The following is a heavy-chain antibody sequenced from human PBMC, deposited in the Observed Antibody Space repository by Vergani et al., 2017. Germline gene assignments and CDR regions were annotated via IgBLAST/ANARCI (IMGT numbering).Heavy chain of an antibody. Sequence: ELHLVQSGGGLVQPGESLRLSCAPSGITVSDNYMTWVRQAPGKGLEWVSIIYTDGRTAYADSVKGRFTISRDDSKNTLFLDMNNLRPEDTAVYYCSLGVMDFYDPSGHEARYCWGQGTLVTVSS. V-gene: IGHV3-66*02. CDR3: SLGVMDFYDPSGHEARYC. CDR1: GITVSDNY. CDR2: IYTDGRT. J-gene: IGHJ4*02. D-gene: IGHD3-22*01.